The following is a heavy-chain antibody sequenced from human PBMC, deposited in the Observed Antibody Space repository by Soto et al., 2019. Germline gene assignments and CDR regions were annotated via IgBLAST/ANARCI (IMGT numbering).Heavy chain of an antibody. CDR2: IWSAGLI. CDR3: AREAPMDV. V-gene: IGHV3-53*02. CDR1: GFTVSSKY. Sequence: DVQLVETGGELIQPGGSLRLSRAASGFTVSSKYMSWVRQAPGKGLEWISVIWSAGLIYYADSVRGRFTISRDISKNILYLEMTSLRADDTAVYYCAREAPMDVWGQGTTVTVSS. J-gene: IGHJ6*02.